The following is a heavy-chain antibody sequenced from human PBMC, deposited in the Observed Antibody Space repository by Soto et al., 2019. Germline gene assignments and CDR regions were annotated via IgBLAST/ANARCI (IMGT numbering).Heavy chain of an antibody. D-gene: IGHD6-19*01. CDR1: GGSISSSSYY. J-gene: IGHJ4*02. CDR3: ARQSGIAVAGTGY. V-gene: IGHV4-39*01. CDR2: IYYSGST. Sequence: QLQLQESGPGLVKPSETLSLTCTVSGGSISSSSYYWGWIRQPPGKGLEWIGSIYYSGSTYYNPSLKSRVTIYVDTSKNQFSLKLSSVTAADTAVYYCARQSGIAVAGTGYWGQGTLVTVSS.